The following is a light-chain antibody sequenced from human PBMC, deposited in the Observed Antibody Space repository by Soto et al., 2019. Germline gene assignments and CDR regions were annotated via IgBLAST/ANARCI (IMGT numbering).Light chain of an antibody. Sequence: IVWGQSGAGRSLYPVERATLACMASQSVSNSLAWYQQKPGQPPRLLIYDASNRATGIPARFSGSGSGTDFTLTTSSLEPEDFAVYYSHPPDHWVTFAGGTKVAI. J-gene: IGKJ4*01. CDR2: DAS. CDR1: QSVSNS. V-gene: IGKV3-11*01. CDR3: HPPDHWVT.